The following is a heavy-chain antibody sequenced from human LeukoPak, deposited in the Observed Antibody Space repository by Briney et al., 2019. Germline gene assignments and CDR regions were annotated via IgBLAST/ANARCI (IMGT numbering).Heavy chain of an antibody. D-gene: IGHD2-2*01. CDR3: AKVTPTPSKYCSSTSCPLGAFDI. CDR1: GFTFSSYW. J-gene: IGHJ3*02. CDR2: INTDGSST. V-gene: IGHV3-74*01. Sequence: GGSLRLSCAASGFTFSSYWMHWVRHAPGKGLVWVSRINTDGSSTSYADSVKGRFTISRDNSKNTLYLQMNSLRAEDTAVYYCAKVTPTPSKYCSSTSCPLGAFDIWGQGTMVTVSS.